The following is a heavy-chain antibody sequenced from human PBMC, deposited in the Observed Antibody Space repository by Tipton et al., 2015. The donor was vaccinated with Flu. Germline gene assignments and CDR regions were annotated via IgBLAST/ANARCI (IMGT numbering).Heavy chain of an antibody. V-gene: IGHV4-39*07. D-gene: IGHD6-19*01. CDR1: GGSISSSSYY. J-gene: IGHJ4*02. Sequence: GLVKPSETLSLTCTVSGGSISSSSYYWGWIRQPPGKGLEWIGSIYYSGSTYYNPSLKSRVTMSVDTSKNQFSLKLSSVTAADTAVYYCARDYGSGWKNWGQGTLVTVSS. CDR3: ARDYGSGWKN. CDR2: IYYSGST.